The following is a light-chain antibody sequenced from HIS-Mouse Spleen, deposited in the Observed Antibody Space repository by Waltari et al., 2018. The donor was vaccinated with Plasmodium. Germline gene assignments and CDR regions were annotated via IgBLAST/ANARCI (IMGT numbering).Light chain of an antibody. CDR2: QDS. CDR1: QLVDNY. Sequence: SSELTQPPSVSVSPGQTASLTCSGAQLVDNYACWYQQKPGQSPVLVLYQDSKRPAGIPGRFSGSNSGNTATLTISGTQAMDEADYYCQAWDSSTVVFGGGTKLTVL. V-gene: IGLV3-1*01. J-gene: IGLJ2*01. CDR3: QAWDSSTVV.